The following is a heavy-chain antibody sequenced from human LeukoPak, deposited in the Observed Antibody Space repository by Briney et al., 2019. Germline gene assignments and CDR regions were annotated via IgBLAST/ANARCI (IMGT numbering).Heavy chain of an antibody. Sequence: SETLSLTCTVSGGSISSGYWSWVRRPPGKGLEWIGYIYYSGTTNYNPSLRSRVIISIHTAKNQFSLKLSSVTAADTAVYYCARDKSGSDAFDIWGEGTMVTVSS. CDR1: GGSISSGY. CDR3: ARDKSGSDAFDI. V-gene: IGHV4-59*01. J-gene: IGHJ3*02. D-gene: IGHD3-10*01. CDR2: IYYSGTT.